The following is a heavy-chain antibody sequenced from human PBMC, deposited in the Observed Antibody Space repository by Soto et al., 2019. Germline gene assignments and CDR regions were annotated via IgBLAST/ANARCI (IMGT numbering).Heavy chain of an antibody. D-gene: IGHD2-2*02. J-gene: IGHJ6*02. CDR3: PTLQYCSSTSCHRTYYYYGRDV. V-gene: IGHV1-69*13. Sequence: GVSVKVSCKASGGTFSSYAISWVRQAPGQGLEWMGGIIPIFGTANYAQKFQGRVTITADESTSTAYMELSSLRSEDTAGYYGPTLQYCSSTSCHRTYYYYGRDVWGQGTTVTVSS. CDR1: GGTFSSYA. CDR2: IIPIFGTA.